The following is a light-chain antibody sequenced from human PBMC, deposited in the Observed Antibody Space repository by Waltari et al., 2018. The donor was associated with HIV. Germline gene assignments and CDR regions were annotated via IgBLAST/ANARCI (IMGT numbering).Light chain of an antibody. CDR2: DAS. CDR3: QQYNNWPPLT. V-gene: IGKV3-15*01. J-gene: IGKJ4*01. Sequence: EKVMTQSPATLSVSPGERATLSCRASKSVSSNLAWYQQKPCQAPRLLIYDASTRATGIPARFSGSGFGTEFTLTISSLQSEDFAFYYCQQYNNWPPLTFGGGTKVEIK. CDR1: KSVSSN.